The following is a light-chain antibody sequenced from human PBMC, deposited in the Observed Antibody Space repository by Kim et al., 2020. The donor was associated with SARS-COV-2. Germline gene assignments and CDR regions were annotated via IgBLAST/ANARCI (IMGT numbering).Light chain of an antibody. CDR1: QSVNRN. Sequence: ETAMTQSPVTLSVSPGERATLSCRASQSVNRNLAWYQRKPGQPPRLLIYGASTRATGIPDRFSGSGSGTEFTLTISSLQSDDLAVYFCQQYQRWPLTFGGGTKVDIK. CDR3: QQYQRWPLT. CDR2: GAS. J-gene: IGKJ4*01. V-gene: IGKV3-15*01.